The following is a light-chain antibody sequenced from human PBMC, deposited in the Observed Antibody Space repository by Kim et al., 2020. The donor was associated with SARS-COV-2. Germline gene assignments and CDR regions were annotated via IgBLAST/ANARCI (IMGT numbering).Light chain of an antibody. V-gene: IGKV3-20*01. J-gene: IGKJ2*01. CDR2: GAS. Sequence: PGEGATLPCRARQSITKNYVAWYQQQPGQAPRLLIYGASTRATGIPDRFSGSGSGTDFILSISRLEPEDFAIYYCQHYGTSPMYIFGPGTKLEI. CDR1: QSITKNY. CDR3: QHYGTSPMYI.